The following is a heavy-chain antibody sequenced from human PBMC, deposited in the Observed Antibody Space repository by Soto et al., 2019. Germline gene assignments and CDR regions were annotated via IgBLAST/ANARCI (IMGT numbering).Heavy chain of an antibody. CDR3: ARSAYYYDSSGYTLFDY. CDR2: IYYSGST. D-gene: IGHD3-22*01. J-gene: IGHJ4*02. Sequence: SETLSLTCTVSGGSISSGDYYWSWIRQPPGEGLEWIGYIYYSGSTYYNPSLKSRVTISVDTSKNQFSLKLSSVTAADTAVYYCARSAYYYDSSGYTLFDYWGQGTLVTVSS. CDR1: GGSISSGDYY. V-gene: IGHV4-30-4*01.